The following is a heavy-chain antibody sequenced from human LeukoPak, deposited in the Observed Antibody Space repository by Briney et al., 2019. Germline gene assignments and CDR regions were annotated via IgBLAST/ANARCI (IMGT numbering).Heavy chain of an antibody. CDR2: IYTSGST. CDR3: AKAAKYYFGSDTYYYFDY. CDR1: GGSFSIYY. J-gene: IGHJ4*02. Sequence: SETLSLTCTVSGGSFSIYYWSWIRQPAGKGLEWIGRIYTSGSTNYNPSLKSRVTMSVDTSKSQFSLSLSSVTSADTAVYYCAKAAKYYFGSDTYYYFDYWGQGILVTVSS. V-gene: IGHV4-4*07. D-gene: IGHD3-10*01.